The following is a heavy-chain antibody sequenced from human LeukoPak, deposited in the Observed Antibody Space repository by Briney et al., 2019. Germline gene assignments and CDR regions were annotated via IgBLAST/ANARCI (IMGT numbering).Heavy chain of an antibody. J-gene: IGHJ4*02. V-gene: IGHV1-69*04. CDR1: GGTFSSYA. CDR2: IIPILGIA. D-gene: IGHD4-17*01. Sequence: SVKVSCKASGGTFSSYAIRWVRQAPGQGLEWMGRIIPILGIANYAQKFQGRVTITADKSTSTAYMELSSLRSEDTAVYYCARSGYGVSFDYWGQGTLVTVSS. CDR3: ARSGYGVSFDY.